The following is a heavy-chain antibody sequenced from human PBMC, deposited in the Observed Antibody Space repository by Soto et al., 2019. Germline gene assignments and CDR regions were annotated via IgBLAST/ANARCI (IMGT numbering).Heavy chain of an antibody. Sequence: GGSLRLSCAASGFTFSSYGMHWVRQAPGKGLEWVAVISYDGSNKYYADSVKGRFTISRDNSKNTLYLQMNSLRAEDTAVYYCAKGGLPGSLLEWSYWGQGTLVTVSS. CDR1: GFTFSSYG. D-gene: IGHD3-3*01. V-gene: IGHV3-30*18. J-gene: IGHJ4*02. CDR2: ISYDGSNK. CDR3: AKGGLPGSLLEWSY.